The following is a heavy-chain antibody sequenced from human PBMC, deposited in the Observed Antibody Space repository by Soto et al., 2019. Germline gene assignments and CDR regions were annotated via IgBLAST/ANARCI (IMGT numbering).Heavy chain of an antibody. V-gene: IGHV4-30-4*01. CDR3: ARDLRVAHDAFDI. J-gene: IGHJ3*02. D-gene: IGHD2-15*01. Sequence: SETLSLTCAVSGGSISSGDYYWSWIRQPPGKGLEWIGYIYYSGSTYYNPSLKSRVTISVDTSKNQFSLKLSSVTAADTAVYYCARDLRVAHDAFDIWGQGTMVTVSS. CDR1: GGSISSGDYY. CDR2: IYYSGST.